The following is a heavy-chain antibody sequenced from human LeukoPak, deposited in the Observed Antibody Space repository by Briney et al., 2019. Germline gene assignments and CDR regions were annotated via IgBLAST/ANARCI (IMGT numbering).Heavy chain of an antibody. Sequence: GGSLRLSCAVSGFTVSRNYMSWVRQAPGKGLEWVSVIYSGGSTDYADSVKGRFTISRDNSKNTLYLQMNSLRAEDTAVYYCAKVSGYSSGWYDYWGQGTLVTVSS. CDR2: IYSGGST. CDR1: GFTVSRNY. J-gene: IGHJ4*02. CDR3: AKVSGYSSGWYDY. V-gene: IGHV3-53*01. D-gene: IGHD6-19*01.